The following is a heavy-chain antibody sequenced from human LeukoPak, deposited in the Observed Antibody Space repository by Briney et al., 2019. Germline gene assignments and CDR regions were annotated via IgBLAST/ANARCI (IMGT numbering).Heavy chain of an antibody. CDR1: GFTFSSYS. V-gene: IGHV3-21*01. D-gene: IGHD6-19*01. J-gene: IGHJ6*03. CDR3: ARVGSVAVAGTVYYYYYYMDV. Sequence: PGGSLRLSCAASGFTFSSYSMNWVRQAPGKGLEWVSSISSSSSYIYYADSVKGRFTISRDNAKNSLYLQMNSLRAEDTAVYYCARVGSVAVAGTVYYYYYYMDVWGKGTTVTVSS. CDR2: ISSSSSYI.